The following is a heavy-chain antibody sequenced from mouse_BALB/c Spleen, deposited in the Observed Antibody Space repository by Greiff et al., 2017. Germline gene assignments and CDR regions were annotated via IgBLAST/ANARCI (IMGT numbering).Heavy chain of an antibody. CDR2: ISDGGSYT. J-gene: IGHJ4*01. CDR3: ARDPLMDY. Sequence: EVKLMESGGGLVKPGGSLKLSCAASGFTFSDYYMYWVRQTPEKRLEWVATISDGGSYTYYPDSVKGRFTISRDNAKNNLYLQMSSLKSEDTAMYYCARDPLMDYWGQGTSVTVSS. V-gene: IGHV5-4*02. D-gene: IGHD6-1*01. CDR1: GFTFSDYY.